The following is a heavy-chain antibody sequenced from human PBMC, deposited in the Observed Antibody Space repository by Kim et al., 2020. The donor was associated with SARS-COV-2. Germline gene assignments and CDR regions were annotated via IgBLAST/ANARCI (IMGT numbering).Heavy chain of an antibody. J-gene: IGHJ6*02. D-gene: IGHD3-3*01. CDR3: AKGDAPPPYYDFWSGYDSNPLIYGMDV. CDR1: GFTFSSYA. V-gene: IGHV3-23*01. CDR2: ISGSGGST. Sequence: GGSLRLSCAASGFTFSSYAMSWVRQAPGKGLEWVSAISGSGGSTYYADSVKGRFTISRDNSKNTLYLQMNSLRAEDTAVYYCAKGDAPPPYYDFWSGYDSNPLIYGMDVWGQGTTVTVSS.